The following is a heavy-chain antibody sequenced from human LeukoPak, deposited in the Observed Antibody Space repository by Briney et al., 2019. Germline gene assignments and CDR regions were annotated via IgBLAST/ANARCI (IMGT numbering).Heavy chain of an antibody. J-gene: IGHJ4*02. CDR2: ISSSSSYI. D-gene: IGHD3-22*01. CDR3: ACYYDSSGSGDY. Sequence: GGSLRLSCAASGFTFSSYSMNWVRQAPGKGLEWVSSISSSSSYIYYADSVKGRFTISRDNAKNSLYLQMNSLRAEDTAVYYCACYYDSSGSGDYWGQGTLVTVSS. CDR1: GFTFSSYS. V-gene: IGHV3-21*01.